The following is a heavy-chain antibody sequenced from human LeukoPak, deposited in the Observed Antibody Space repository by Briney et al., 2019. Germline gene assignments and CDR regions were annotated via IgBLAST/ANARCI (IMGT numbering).Heavy chain of an antibody. Sequence: PSETLSLTCTVSGGSISSYYWSWIRQPPGKGLEWIGYIYYSGSTNYNPSLKSRVTVSVDTSKNQFSLKLSSVTAADTAVYYCAREGRLRTYFYYYMDVWGKGTTVTVSS. CDR1: GGSISSYY. CDR3: AREGRLRTYFYYYMDV. D-gene: IGHD5-12*01. CDR2: IYYSGST. V-gene: IGHV4-59*12. J-gene: IGHJ6*03.